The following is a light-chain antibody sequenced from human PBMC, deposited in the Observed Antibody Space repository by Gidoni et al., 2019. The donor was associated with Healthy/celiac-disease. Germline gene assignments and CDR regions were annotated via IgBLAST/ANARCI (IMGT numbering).Light chain of an antibody. V-gene: IGKV1-39*01. J-gene: IGKJ2*01. Sequence: DIQMTQSPSSLSASVGDRVTITCRASQSISSYLNWYQQKPGKAPKLLIYAASSLQSGVPSRLSGSGSGTDFTLTIRSLQPEDFATYYCQQSYSTPYTFGQGPSWRSN. CDR2: AAS. CDR1: QSISSY. CDR3: QQSYSTPYT.